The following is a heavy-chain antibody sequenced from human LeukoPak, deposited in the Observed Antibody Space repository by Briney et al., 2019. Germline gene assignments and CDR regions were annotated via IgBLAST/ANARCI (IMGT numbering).Heavy chain of an antibody. CDR3: ARACGGDCYDAFDI. J-gene: IGHJ3*02. D-gene: IGHD2-21*02. CDR1: GGSISSSSYY. V-gene: IGHV4-39*07. Sequence: SETLSLTCTVSGGSISSSSYYWGWIRQPPGKGLEWIGSMYYIGSTYYNPSLKSRVTISVDTSKNQFSLKLSSVTAADTAVYYCARACGGDCYDAFDIWGQGTMVTVSS. CDR2: MYYIGST.